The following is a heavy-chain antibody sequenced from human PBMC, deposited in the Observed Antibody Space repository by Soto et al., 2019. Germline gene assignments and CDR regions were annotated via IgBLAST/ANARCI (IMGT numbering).Heavy chain of an antibody. Sequence: LSLTCTVSGGSISSGGYYWSWIRQHPGKGLEWIGYIYYSGSTYYNPSLKSRVTISVDTSKNQFSLKLSSVTAADTAVYYCARDHSSAPDYWGQGTLVTVSS. V-gene: IGHV4-31*03. D-gene: IGHD6-19*01. CDR2: IYYSGST. CDR3: ARDHSSAPDY. J-gene: IGHJ4*02. CDR1: GGSISSGGYY.